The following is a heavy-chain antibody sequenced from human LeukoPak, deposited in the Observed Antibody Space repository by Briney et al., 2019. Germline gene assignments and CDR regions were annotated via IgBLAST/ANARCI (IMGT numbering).Heavy chain of an antibody. D-gene: IGHD1-1*01. CDR1: GDSVSSNSAA. Sequence: SQTLSLTCAISGDSVSSNSAAWTWIRQSPSRGLEWLGRTYYRSKWYNDYAVFVKSRITINPDTSKNQFSLQPNSVSPEDTAVYYCARELNWNDAFDIWGQGTMVTVSS. V-gene: IGHV6-1*01. CDR3: ARELNWNDAFDI. J-gene: IGHJ3*02. CDR2: TYYRSKWYN.